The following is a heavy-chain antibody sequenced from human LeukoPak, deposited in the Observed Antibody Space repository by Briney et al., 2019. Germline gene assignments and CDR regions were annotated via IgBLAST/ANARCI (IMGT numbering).Heavy chain of an antibody. D-gene: IGHD3-3*01. Sequence: ASVKVSCKASGYTFTGYYMHWVRQAPGQGLEWMGWINPNSGGTNYAQKFQGRVTMTRDTSISTAYMELSRLRSDDTAVYYCARGVTFGVVIGDFDYWGQGTLVTVSS. CDR2: INPNSGGT. CDR3: ARGVTFGVVIGDFDY. CDR1: GYTFTGYY. V-gene: IGHV1-2*02. J-gene: IGHJ4*02.